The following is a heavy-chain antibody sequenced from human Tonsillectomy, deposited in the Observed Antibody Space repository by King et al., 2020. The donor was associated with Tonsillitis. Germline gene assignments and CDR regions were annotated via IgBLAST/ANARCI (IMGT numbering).Heavy chain of an antibody. V-gene: IGHV3-53*01. D-gene: IGHD3-10*01. J-gene: IGHJ4*02. CDR1: GFTVSSNY. CDR2: LYSGGST. Sequence: QLVQSGGGLIQPGGSLRLSCAASGFTVSSNYMTWVRQAPGKGPEWVSVLYSGGSTYYSDSVKGRFTISRDNSKNTLYLQMNSLRAEDTAVYYCARGDVSSGSYYSSFDYWGQGTLVTVSS. CDR3: ARGDVSSGSYYSSFDY.